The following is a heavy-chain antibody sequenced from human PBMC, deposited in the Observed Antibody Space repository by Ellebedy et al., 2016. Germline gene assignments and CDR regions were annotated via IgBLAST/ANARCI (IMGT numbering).Heavy chain of an antibody. J-gene: IGHJ5*02. Sequence: SETLSLTCAVSGGSISSTNWWSWVRQPPGKGLEWIGEIYETGSTNYNPSLKSRVTISVDTSKNQFSLKLSSVTAADTAVYYCARGGIAVARVWFDPWGQGTLVTVSS. CDR3: ARGGIAVARVWFDP. CDR1: GGSISSTNW. D-gene: IGHD6-19*01. V-gene: IGHV4-4*02. CDR2: IYETGST.